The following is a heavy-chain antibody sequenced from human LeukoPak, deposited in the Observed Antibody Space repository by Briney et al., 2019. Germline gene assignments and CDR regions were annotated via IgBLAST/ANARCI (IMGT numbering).Heavy chain of an antibody. Sequence: GESLKISCKGSGYSFTSYWIGWVRQMPGKGLEWMGIIYPGDSDTRYSPPFQGQVTISADKSISTAYLQWSSLKASDTAMYYCAASVTSWFCYYGMDVWGQGTTVTVSS. V-gene: IGHV5-51*01. CDR3: AASVTSWFCYYGMDV. CDR1: GYSFTSYW. J-gene: IGHJ6*02. CDR2: IYPGDSDT. D-gene: IGHD4-11*01.